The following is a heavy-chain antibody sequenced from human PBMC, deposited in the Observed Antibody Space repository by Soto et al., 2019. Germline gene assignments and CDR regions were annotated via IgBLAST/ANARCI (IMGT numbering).Heavy chain of an antibody. V-gene: IGHV1-69*06. CDR3: ARARHYSSQGSPAAKNNWFDP. D-gene: IGHD2-2*01. Sequence: ASVRVSCKASGGTFSSYAISWVRQAPGQGRGWMGGIIPIFGTANYAQKFQGRVTITADKSTSTAYMELSSLRSEDTAVYYCARARHYSSQGSPAAKNNWFDPWGQGTLVTVSS. J-gene: IGHJ5*02. CDR2: IIPIFGTA. CDR1: GGTFSSYA.